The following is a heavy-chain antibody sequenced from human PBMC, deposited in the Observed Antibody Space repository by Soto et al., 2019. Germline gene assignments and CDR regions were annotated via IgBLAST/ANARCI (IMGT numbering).Heavy chain of an antibody. CDR2: INHVGIT. CDR3: ARAHDFRAGRQQPIDS. D-gene: IGHD6-19*01. V-gene: IGHV4-34*01. Sequence: PSETLSRTCAVSGGSFRGFYWTWIRQSPGKGLEWLGDINHVGITNYNPSLMSRVSIPVDTSKSQFSLKLSSVTAADTAVYYCARAHDFRAGRQQPIDSWGQGTLVTVSS. CDR1: GGSFRGFY. J-gene: IGHJ4*02.